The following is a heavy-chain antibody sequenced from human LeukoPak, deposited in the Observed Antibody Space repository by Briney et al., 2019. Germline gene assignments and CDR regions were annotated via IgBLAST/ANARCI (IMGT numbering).Heavy chain of an antibody. Sequence: GGSLRLSCAASGFTFSNYAIHWVRQAPGKRLEYVSAISSNGGSTYYANSVKGRFTISRDKSKNTVYLKMGSLRAEDMAVYYCARETRRGDAFDIWGQGTLVTVSS. CDR3: ARETRRGDAFDI. D-gene: IGHD3-16*01. CDR1: GFTFSNYA. CDR2: ISSNGGST. J-gene: IGHJ4*02. V-gene: IGHV3-64*01.